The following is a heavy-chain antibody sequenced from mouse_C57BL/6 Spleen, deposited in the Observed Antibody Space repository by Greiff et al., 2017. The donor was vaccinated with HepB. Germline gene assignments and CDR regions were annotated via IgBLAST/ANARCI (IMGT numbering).Heavy chain of an antibody. Sequence: EVKLVESGGGLVKPGGSLKLSCAASGFTFSDYGMHWVRQAPEKGLEWVAYISSGSSTIYYADTMKGRFTISRDNAKKTLFLQMTRLRSEDTAMYYCARGGTGAMDYWGQGTSVTVSS. D-gene: IGHD3-3*01. CDR1: GFTFSDYG. CDR2: ISSGSSTI. V-gene: IGHV5-17*01. CDR3: ARGGTGAMDY. J-gene: IGHJ4*01.